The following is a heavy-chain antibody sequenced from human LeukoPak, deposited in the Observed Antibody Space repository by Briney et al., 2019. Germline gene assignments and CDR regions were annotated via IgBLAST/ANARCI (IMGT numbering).Heavy chain of an antibody. D-gene: IGHD5/OR15-5a*01. V-gene: IGHV3-48*01. CDR2: ISSSSSTI. CDR1: GFTFSSYE. CDR3: ARSPGSTIILNFDY. Sequence: GGSLRLSCAASGFTFSSYEMNWVRQAPGKGLEWVSYISSSSSTIYYADSVKGRFTISRDNAKNSLYLQMNSLRAEDTAVYYCARSPGSTIILNFDYWGQGTLVTVSS. J-gene: IGHJ4*02.